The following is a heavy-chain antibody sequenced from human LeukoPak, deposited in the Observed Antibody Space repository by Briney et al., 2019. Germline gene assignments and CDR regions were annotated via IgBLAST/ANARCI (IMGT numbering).Heavy chain of an antibody. J-gene: IGHJ4*02. D-gene: IGHD5-18*01. Sequence: SETLSLTCTVSGGSISSYYWSWIRQPPGKGLEWIGYIYYSGSTNYNPSLKSRVTISVDASKNQFSLKLSSVTAADTAVYYCASEDTAMVQFDYWGQGTLVTVSS. CDR3: ASEDTAMVQFDY. CDR2: IYYSGST. CDR1: GGSISSYY. V-gene: IGHV4-59*01.